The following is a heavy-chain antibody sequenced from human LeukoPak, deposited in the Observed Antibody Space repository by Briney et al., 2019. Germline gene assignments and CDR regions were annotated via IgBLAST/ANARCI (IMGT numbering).Heavy chain of an antibody. CDR3: ARAIAALHFNWFDP. Sequence: SETLSLTCSVSGYSISSGFYWGWIRQPPGKGLEWIGSIFHSGSTYYNPSLKSRVTISVGTSKNLFSLKLSSVTAADTAVYYCARAIAALHFNWFDPWGQGTLVTVSS. CDR1: GYSISSGFY. V-gene: IGHV4-38-2*02. CDR2: IFHSGST. D-gene: IGHD6-13*01. J-gene: IGHJ5*02.